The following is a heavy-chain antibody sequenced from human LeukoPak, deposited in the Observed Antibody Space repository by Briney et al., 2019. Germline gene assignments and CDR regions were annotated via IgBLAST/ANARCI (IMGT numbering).Heavy chain of an antibody. CDR2: INPNSGGT. CDR3: AKWVDSYYFDY. D-gene: IGHD6-19*01. Sequence: GASVKVSCKASGYIFTAYYLRWVRQAPGQGLEWMGWINPNSGGTNYAQKFLGRVTMTRDMSISTGYMEISRLTSDDTAMYYCAKWVDSYYFDYWGQGTLVTVSS. J-gene: IGHJ4*02. CDR1: GYIFTAYY. V-gene: IGHV1-2*02.